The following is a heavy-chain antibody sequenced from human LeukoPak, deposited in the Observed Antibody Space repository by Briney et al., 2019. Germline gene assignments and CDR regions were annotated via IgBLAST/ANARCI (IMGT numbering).Heavy chain of an antibody. J-gene: IGHJ4*02. CDR2: ITGSGDTT. D-gene: IGHD3-9*01. CDR3: AKWGDYDILTGYYVSDF. Sequence: PGGSLRLPCAASGFIFRNYAMSWVRQAPGKGLEWVSAITGSGDTTYYADSVKGRFTISRDNSKNTLYVEMNTLRAEDTAVYYCAKWGDYDILTGYYVSDFWGQGTPVTVSS. CDR1: GFIFRNYA. V-gene: IGHV3-23*01.